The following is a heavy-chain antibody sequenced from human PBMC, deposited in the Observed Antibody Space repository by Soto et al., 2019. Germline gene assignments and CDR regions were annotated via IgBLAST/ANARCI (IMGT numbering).Heavy chain of an antibody. Sequence: SETLSLTCAVYGGSFSGYYWSWIRQPPGKGLEWIGEINHSGSTNYNPSLKSRVTISVDTSKNQFSLKLSSVTAADTAVYYCEREMYPHLYGPATFDYWGQGTLVTVSS. J-gene: IGHJ4*02. CDR2: INHSGST. D-gene: IGHD2-2*02. CDR1: GGSFSGYY. V-gene: IGHV4-34*01. CDR3: EREMYPHLYGPATFDY.